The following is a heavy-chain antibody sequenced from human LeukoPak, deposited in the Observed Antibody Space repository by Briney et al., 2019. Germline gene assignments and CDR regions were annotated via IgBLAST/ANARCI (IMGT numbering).Heavy chain of an antibody. V-gene: IGHV4-34*01. Sequence: PSETLSPTCAVYGGSFSGYYWSWIRQPPGKGLEWIGEINHSGSTNYNPSLKSRVTISVDTSKNQFSLKLSSVTAADTAVYYCARLRRRDSSGYYWTEGYYYYYMDVWGKGTTVTISS. D-gene: IGHD3-22*01. J-gene: IGHJ6*03. CDR1: GGSFSGYY. CDR3: ARLRRRDSSGYYWTEGYYYYYMDV. CDR2: INHSGST.